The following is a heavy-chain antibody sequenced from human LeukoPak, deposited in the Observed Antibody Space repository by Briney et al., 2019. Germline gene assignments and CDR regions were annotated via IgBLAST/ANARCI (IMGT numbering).Heavy chain of an antibody. CDR2: IWYDGGNK. V-gene: IGHV3-33*01. CDR3: ARGTSGGYEGDY. D-gene: IGHD1-1*01. CDR1: GFTFSSYG. J-gene: IGHJ4*02. Sequence: GRSLRLSCAASGFTFSSYGMHWVRQASGKGLEWVAVIWYDGGNKYYADSVKGRFTISRDNSKNTLYLQMNRLRAEDTAVYYCARGTSGGYEGDYWGQGTLVTVS.